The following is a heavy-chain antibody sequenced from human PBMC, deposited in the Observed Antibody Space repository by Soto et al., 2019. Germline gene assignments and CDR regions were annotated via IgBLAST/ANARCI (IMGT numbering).Heavy chain of an antibody. CDR3: ARDRGAVVVPAAIFTSGRKKNWFDP. V-gene: IGHV1-46*01. Sequence: ASVKVSCKASGYTFTSYYMHWVRQAPGQGLEWMGIINPSGGSTSYAQKFQGRVTMTRDTSTSTVYIELSSLRSEDTAVYYCARDRGAVVVPAAIFTSGRKKNWFDPWGQGTLVTVSS. CDR2: INPSGGST. J-gene: IGHJ5*02. D-gene: IGHD2-2*02. CDR1: GYTFTSYY.